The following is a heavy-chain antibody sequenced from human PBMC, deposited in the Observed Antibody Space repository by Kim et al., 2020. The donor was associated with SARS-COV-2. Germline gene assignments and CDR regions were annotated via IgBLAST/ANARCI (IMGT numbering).Heavy chain of an antibody. CDR1: GFTFSIFA. V-gene: IGHV3-30*04. J-gene: IGHJ6*02. Sequence: GGSLRLSCAASGFTFSIFAMHWVRQAPGKGLEWVAVMSFDGSSQYYADSVKGRFTISRDNSKNTLYLQMNSLRTEDTAVYYCARPDFWSGFSYDDNYFYYGMDVWGQGTKVLVS. D-gene: IGHD3-3*01. CDR3: ARPDFWSGFSYDDNYFYYGMDV. CDR2: MSFDGSSQ.